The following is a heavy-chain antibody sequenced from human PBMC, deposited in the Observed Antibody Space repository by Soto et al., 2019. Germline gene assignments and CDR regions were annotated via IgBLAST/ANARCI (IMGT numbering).Heavy chain of an antibody. Sequence: QVQLQQWGAGLLKPSETLSLTCAVYGGSFSGYYWSWIRQPPGKGLEWIGEINHSGSTNYNPSLKSRVTISVDTSKNQFSLKLSSVTAADTAVYYCARGRGLRFLEWLPSYYYYGMDVWGQWTTVTVSS. V-gene: IGHV4-34*01. CDR2: INHSGST. J-gene: IGHJ6*02. CDR3: ARGRGLRFLEWLPSYYYYGMDV. D-gene: IGHD3-3*01. CDR1: GGSFSGYY.